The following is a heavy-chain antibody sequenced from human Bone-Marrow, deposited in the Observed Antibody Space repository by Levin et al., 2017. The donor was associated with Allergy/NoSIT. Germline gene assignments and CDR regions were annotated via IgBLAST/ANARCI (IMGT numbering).Heavy chain of an antibody. D-gene: IGHD6-19*01. J-gene: IGHJ4*02. CDR3: ARDGEGSDSSGWYQGY. Sequence: PGESLKISCAASGFTFSSYAMHWVRQAPGKGLEWVAVISYDGSNKYYADSVKGRFTISRDNSKNTLYLQMNSLRAEDTAVYYCARDGEGSDSSGWYQGYWGQGTLVTVSS. CDR2: ISYDGSNK. V-gene: IGHV3-30-3*01. CDR1: GFTFSSYA.